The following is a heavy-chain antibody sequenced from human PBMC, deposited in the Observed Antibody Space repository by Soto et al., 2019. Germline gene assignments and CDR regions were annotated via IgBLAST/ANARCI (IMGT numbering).Heavy chain of an antibody. J-gene: IGHJ6*02. CDR3: AREDDGGDSLDV. CDR1: GGSINSDSYH. CDR2: IHHSGAF. Sequence: QVQLLESGPGLVKPSQTLSLTCTVSGGSINSDSYHWTWIRQSPGKGLDWIGYIHHSGAFLYNPSFKSRLTISVDTSKNQFSLHLSSVTDADTAVYFCAREDDGGDSLDVWGQGTTVTVSS. D-gene: IGHD2-21*02. V-gene: IGHV4-30-4*08.